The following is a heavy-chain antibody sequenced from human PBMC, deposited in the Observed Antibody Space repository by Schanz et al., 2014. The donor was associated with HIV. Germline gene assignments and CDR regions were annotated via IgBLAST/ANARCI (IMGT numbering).Heavy chain of an antibody. CDR1: EFIFTSYA. D-gene: IGHD4-17*01. J-gene: IGHJ4*02. CDR3: YGDESGY. V-gene: IGHV3-23*01. Sequence: EVQLLESGGGLVQPGGSLRLSCTASEFIFTSYAMNWVRQAPGKGLEWVSGITDNGADAYYADSVKGRFTVSRDNSKNTLYLQMNSLRAEDTAVYYCYGDESGYWGQGTLVAVSS. CDR2: ITDNGADA.